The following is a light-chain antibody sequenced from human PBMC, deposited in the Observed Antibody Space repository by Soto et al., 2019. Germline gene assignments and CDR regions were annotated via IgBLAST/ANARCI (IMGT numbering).Light chain of an antibody. V-gene: IGKV3D-15*01. CDR3: QHYNSYSEA. CDR2: GAS. CDR1: QSVSSN. J-gene: IGKJ1*01. Sequence: EIVLTHSPATLSSFPGDRVTLSCRSSQSVSSNLAWYQQKPGQAPRLLIYGASNRATGIPDRFSGSGSGTEFTLTISSLQPDDFATYYCQHYNSYSEAFGQGTKVDIK.